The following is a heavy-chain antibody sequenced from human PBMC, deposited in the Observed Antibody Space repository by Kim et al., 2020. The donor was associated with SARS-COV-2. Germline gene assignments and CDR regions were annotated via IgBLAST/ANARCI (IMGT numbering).Heavy chain of an antibody. CDR3: TREEYCGGDCNYYYGMDV. J-gene: IGHJ6*02. Sequence: KGRFTISRDDYKSIAYLQMNSLKTEDTAVYYCTREEYCGGDCNYYYGMDVWGQGTTVTVSS. V-gene: IGHV3-49*02. D-gene: IGHD2-21*01.